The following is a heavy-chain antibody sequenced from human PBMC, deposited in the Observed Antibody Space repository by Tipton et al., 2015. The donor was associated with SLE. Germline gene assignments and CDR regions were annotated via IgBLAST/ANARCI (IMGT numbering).Heavy chain of an antibody. CDR1: GFTFSSYG. V-gene: IGHV4-34*08. Sequence: LRLSCAASGFTFSSYGMHWVRQAPGKGLEWIGEINHSGSTNYNPSLKSRVTISVDTSKNQFSLKLSSVTAADTAVYYCATCSGGSCYYFDYWGQGTLVTVSS. CDR3: ATCSGGSCYYFDY. J-gene: IGHJ4*02. D-gene: IGHD2-15*01. CDR2: INHSGST.